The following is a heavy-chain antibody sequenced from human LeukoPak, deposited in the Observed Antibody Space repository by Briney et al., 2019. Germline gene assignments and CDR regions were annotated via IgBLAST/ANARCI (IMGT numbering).Heavy chain of an antibody. CDR3: AKWVPRSLESIYGMDV. CDR1: GFKFSNYA. Sequence: GGSLRLSCAASGFKFSNYAMNWVRQAPGKGLEWVSGMSGTGGTSYYADSAKGRFTISRDNSKSTLDLQMNSLRAEDTAVYYCAKWVPRSLESIYGMDVWGQGTTVIVSS. D-gene: IGHD3-3*01. J-gene: IGHJ6*02. V-gene: IGHV3-23*01. CDR2: MSGTGGTS.